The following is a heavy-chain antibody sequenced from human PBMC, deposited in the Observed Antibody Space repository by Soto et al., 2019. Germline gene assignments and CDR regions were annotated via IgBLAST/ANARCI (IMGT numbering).Heavy chain of an antibody. V-gene: IGHV4-34*01. Sequence: LSLTCAVYGASFSDSYWNWIRQPPGKGLEWIGEIYHSGSTIYNTSLESRVTISLDTSRKQFTLKMRSATAADTAVYYCAREVPSRYFDLWGRGTPVTVSS. CDR3: AREVPSRYFDL. CDR1: GASFSDSY. J-gene: IGHJ2*01. CDR2: IYHSGST. D-gene: IGHD1-1*01.